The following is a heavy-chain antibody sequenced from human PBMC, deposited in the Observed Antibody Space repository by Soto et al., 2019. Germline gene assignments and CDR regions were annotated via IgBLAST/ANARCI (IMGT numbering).Heavy chain of an antibody. V-gene: IGHV3-7*03. CDR2: IKHVTIET. CDR1: GFKFSDYW. D-gene: IGHD3-16*02. J-gene: IGHJ4*02. Sequence: DVQLVESGGGWVQPGRSLRLSCAASGFKFSDYWMSWVRQAPGKGLEWVGNIKHVTIETNIADSVKGRFKITRDNTNNFLLLQMSDMRADATASYYCARGGLLFSGPYRPARFDYWGLGALVTVSS. CDR3: ARGGLLFSGPYRPARFDY.